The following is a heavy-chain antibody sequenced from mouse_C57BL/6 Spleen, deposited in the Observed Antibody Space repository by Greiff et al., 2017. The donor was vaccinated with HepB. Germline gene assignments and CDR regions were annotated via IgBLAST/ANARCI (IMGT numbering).Heavy chain of an antibody. CDR1: GYTFTSYW. V-gene: IGHV1-7*01. D-gene: IGHD2-2*01. Sequence: VQLQQSGAELAKPGASVKLSCKASGYTFTSYWMHWVKQRPGQGLEWIGYINPSSGYTKYNQKFKEKATLTADKSSSTAYMQLSSLTYEESAVYYCASHGYDGDWYFDVWGTGTTVTVSS. CDR3: ASHGYDGDWYFDV. J-gene: IGHJ1*03. CDR2: INPSSGYT.